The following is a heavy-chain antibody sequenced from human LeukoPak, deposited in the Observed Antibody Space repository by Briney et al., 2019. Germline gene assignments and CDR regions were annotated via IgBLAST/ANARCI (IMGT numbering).Heavy chain of an antibody. V-gene: IGHV3-66*04. CDR2: IYSGGST. D-gene: IGHD2-2*01. Sequence: PGGSLRLSCAASGFTVSNYYMSWVRQGPGKGLEWVSVIYSGGSTYYTDSVKGRFTISRDNSKNTLHLRMNSLRAEDTAVYYCAKPSVGKYQGRHAFDIWGQGTMVTVSS. J-gene: IGHJ3*02. CDR3: AKPSVGKYQGRHAFDI. CDR1: GFTVSNYY.